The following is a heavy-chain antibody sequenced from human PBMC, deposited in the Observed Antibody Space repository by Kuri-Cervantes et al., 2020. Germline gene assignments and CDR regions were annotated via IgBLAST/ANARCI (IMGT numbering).Heavy chain of an antibody. V-gene: IGHV3-7*03. CDR2: IKQDGSEK. Sequence: GGSLRLSCAASGFTFSSYWMSWVRQAPGKGLEWVANIKQDGSEKYYVDSVKGRFTISRDNAKNSLYLQMNSLRVDDTAVYFCARETPGIGYYFECWGQGTLVTVSS. J-gene: IGHJ4*02. CDR1: GFTFSSYW. D-gene: IGHD3-10*01. CDR3: ARETPGIGYYFEC.